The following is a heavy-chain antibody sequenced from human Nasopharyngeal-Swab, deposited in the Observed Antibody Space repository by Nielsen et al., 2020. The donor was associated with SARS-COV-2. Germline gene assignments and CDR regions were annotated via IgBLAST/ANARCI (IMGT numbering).Heavy chain of an antibody. D-gene: IGHD1-26*01. V-gene: IGHV1-3*01. Sequence: ASVKVSCKASGFTFTSSAVHWVRQAPGQRLEWMGWINAGNGNTKYSQKFQGRVTITRDTSASTAYMELSSLRSEDTAVYYCARGNGGSYGYYYYGMDVWGQGTTVTVSS. CDR3: ARGNGGSYGYYYYGMDV. CDR1: GFTFTSSA. J-gene: IGHJ6*02. CDR2: INAGNGNT.